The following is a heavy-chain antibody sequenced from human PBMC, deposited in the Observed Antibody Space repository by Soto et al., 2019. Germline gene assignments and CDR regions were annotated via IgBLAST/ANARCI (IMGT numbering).Heavy chain of an antibody. CDR1: GGSISSSSYY. D-gene: IGHD2-2*01. CDR2: IYYSGST. V-gene: IGHV4-39*01. J-gene: IGHJ6*04. CDR3: ARGLRDVVVPAAMATNELDV. Sequence: QLQLQESGPGLVKPSETLSLTCTVSGGSISSSSYYWGWIRQPPGKGLEWIGSIYYSGSTYYNPSLKSRVTISVDTSKNQFSLKLSSVTAADTAVYYCARGLRDVVVPAAMATNELDVWGKGTTVTVSS.